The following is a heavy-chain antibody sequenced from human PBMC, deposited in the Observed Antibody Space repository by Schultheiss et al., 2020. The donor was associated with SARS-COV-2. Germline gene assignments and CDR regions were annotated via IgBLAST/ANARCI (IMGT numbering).Heavy chain of an antibody. CDR3: ARGSNAGYCSGGSCYSGEYFQH. V-gene: IGHV4-4*07. J-gene: IGHJ1*01. CDR1: GGSISSYY. Sequence: GSLRLSCTVSGGSISSYYWSWIRQPAGKGLEWIGRIYTSGSTNYNPSLKSRVTMSVDTSKNQFSLKLSSVTAADTAVYYCARGSNAGYCSGGSCYSGEYFQHWGQGTLVTVSS. CDR2: IYTSGST. D-gene: IGHD2-15*01.